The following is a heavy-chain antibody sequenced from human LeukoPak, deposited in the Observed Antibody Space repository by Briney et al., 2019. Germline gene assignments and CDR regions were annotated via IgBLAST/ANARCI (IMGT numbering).Heavy chain of an antibody. CDR3: ARDSSAWFSPFDY. V-gene: IGHV4-38-2*02. CDR2: IYHSGST. J-gene: IGHJ4*02. CDR1: GYSTSSGYY. Sequence: SETLSLTCTVSGYSTSSGYYWGWIRQPPGKGLEWIGSIYHSGSTYYNPSLKSRVTISVDTSKNQFSLKLSSVTAADTAVYYCARDSSAWFSPFDYWGQGTLVTVSS. D-gene: IGHD3-10*01.